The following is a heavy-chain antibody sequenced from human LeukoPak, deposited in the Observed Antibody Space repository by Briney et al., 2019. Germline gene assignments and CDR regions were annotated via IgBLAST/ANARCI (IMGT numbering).Heavy chain of an antibody. D-gene: IGHD3-9*01. J-gene: IGHJ6*02. CDR2: ITNSGGST. CDR1: GFTFSAFG. Sequence: PGGSLRLSCAASGFTFSAFGMNWVRQAPGKGLEWVSTITNSGGSTYYVDSVKGRFTISRDNPKNTLYLQMNSLRAEDTAKYYCTKDYCGKFCSAVWGQGTTVTVSS. V-gene: IGHV3-23*01. CDR3: TKDYCGKFCSAV.